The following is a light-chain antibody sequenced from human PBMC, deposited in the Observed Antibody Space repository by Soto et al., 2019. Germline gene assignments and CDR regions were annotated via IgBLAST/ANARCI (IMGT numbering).Light chain of an antibody. J-gene: IGLJ2*01. CDR1: SSDVGGHNY. CDR3: SSYAGSNTVV. V-gene: IGLV2-8*01. Sequence: QSVLTQPPSASGSPGQAVTISGTGTSSDVGGHNYVSWYQQHPGKAPKLMIYEVSKRPSGVPDRFSGSKSGNTASLTVSGLQDEDEAYYYGSSYAGSNTVVFGGGTTLTVL. CDR2: EVS.